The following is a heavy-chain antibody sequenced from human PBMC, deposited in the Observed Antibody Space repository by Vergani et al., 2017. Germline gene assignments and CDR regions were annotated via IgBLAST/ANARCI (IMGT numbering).Heavy chain of an antibody. D-gene: IGHD4-17*01. Sequence: QVQLVQSGAEVKKPGASVKVSCKASGYTFTSYGISWVRQAPGQGLEWMGWISAYNGNTNYAQKRQGRVTMTTDTSTSTAYMELRSLRSDDTAVYYWERDFPMNYGDPKSYYYGMDVWGQGTTVTVSS. V-gene: IGHV1-18*04. CDR2: ISAYNGNT. J-gene: IGHJ6*02. CDR1: GYTFTSYG. CDR3: ERDFPMNYGDPKSYYYGMDV.